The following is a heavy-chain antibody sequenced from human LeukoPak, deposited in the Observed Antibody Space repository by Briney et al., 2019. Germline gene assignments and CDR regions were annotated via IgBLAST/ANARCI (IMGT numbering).Heavy chain of an antibody. CDR1: GFTFSSYS. CDR3: ARVDTATDGMDV. V-gene: IGHV3-21*01. J-gene: IGHJ6*02. Sequence: PGGSLRLSCAASGFTFSSYSMNWVRQAPGKGLEWVSSISSSSSYIYYADSVKGRFTISRDNAKNSLYLQMNSLRAEDTAVYYCARVDTATDGMDVWGQGTTVTVSS. CDR2: ISSSSSYI. D-gene: IGHD5-18*01.